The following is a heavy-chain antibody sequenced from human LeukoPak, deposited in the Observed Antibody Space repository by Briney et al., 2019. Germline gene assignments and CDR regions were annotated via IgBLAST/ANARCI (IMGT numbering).Heavy chain of an antibody. CDR2: IIPIFGTA. D-gene: IGHD6-13*01. Sequence: SVKVSCKASGGAFSSYAISWVRQAPGQGLEWMGGIIPIFGTANYAQKFQGRVTITADESTSTAYMELSSLRSEDTAVYYCARSAGAQPNPYDYWGQGTLVTVSS. CDR1: GGAFSSYA. V-gene: IGHV1-69*13. J-gene: IGHJ4*02. CDR3: ARSAGAQPNPYDY.